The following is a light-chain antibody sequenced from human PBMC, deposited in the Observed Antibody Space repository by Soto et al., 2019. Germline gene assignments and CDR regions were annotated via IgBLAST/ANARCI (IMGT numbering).Light chain of an antibody. J-gene: IGKJ4*01. Sequence: AIRMTQSPSSFSASTGDRVTITCRASQGISSYLAWYQQKPGKAPKLLIYAASTLQSGVQSRFSGSGSGTDFPLTISCLQSEDFATSYCQQYYSYPPAFGGGTKVEIK. V-gene: IGKV1-8*01. CDR1: QGISSY. CDR3: QQYYSYPPA. CDR2: AAS.